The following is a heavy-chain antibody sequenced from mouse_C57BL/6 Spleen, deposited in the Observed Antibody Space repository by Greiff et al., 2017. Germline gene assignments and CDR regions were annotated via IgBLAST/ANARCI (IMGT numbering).Heavy chain of an antibody. CDR3: TRVPTGTERGSWFAY. D-gene: IGHD4-1*02. Sequence: EVQGVESGAGLVKPGGSLKLSCAASGFTFSSYAMSWVRQTPEKRLEWVAYISSCGDYIYYADTVKGRFTISRDNARNTLYLQMSSLKSEDTAMYYCTRVPTGTERGSWFAYWGQGTLVTVSA. V-gene: IGHV5-9-1*02. CDR1: GFTFSSYA. CDR2: ISSCGDYI. J-gene: IGHJ3*01.